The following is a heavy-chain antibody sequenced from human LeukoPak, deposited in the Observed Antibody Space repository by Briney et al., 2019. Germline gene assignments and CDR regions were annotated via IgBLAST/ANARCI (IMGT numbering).Heavy chain of an antibody. V-gene: IGHV3-23*01. CDR1: GFTFSSYA. J-gene: IGHJ4*02. Sequence: GSLRLSCAASGFTFSSYAMTWVRQAPGEGLEWGAFISGGGGTTYYADSVKGGFTISRDNDKNTLYLQMCSLRAEDTAVYYWARGGIYYDGSGWDYWGQGALVTVSS. CDR3: ARGGIYYDGSGWDY. CDR2: ISGGGGTT. D-gene: IGHD3-22*01.